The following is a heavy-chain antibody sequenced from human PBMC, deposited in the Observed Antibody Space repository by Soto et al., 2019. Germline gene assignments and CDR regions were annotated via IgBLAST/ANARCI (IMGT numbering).Heavy chain of an antibody. Sequence: SETLSLTCTVSGCSISSYYWSWIRQPPGKGLEWIGYIYYSGSTNYNPSLKSRVTISVDTSKNQFSLKLSSVTAADTAVYYCARVYAVCSSCYNNWFDPWGQGTLVTVSS. D-gene: IGHD6-13*01. CDR1: GCSISSYY. CDR3: ARVYAVCSSCYNNWFDP. CDR2: IYYSGST. J-gene: IGHJ5*02. V-gene: IGHV4-59*01.